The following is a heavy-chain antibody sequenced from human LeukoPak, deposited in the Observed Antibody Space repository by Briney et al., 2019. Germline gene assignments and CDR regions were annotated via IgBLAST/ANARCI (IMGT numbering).Heavy chain of an antibody. J-gene: IGHJ4*02. V-gene: IGHV3-30*04. CDR1: GFTFSSYA. CDR3: AREGGERTYDY. CDR2: ISYDGSNK. Sequence: PGRSLRLSCAASGFTFSSYAMHWVRQAPGKGLERVSVISYDGSNKYYADSVKGRFTISRDNSKNTLYLQMNSLRAEDTAVYYCAREGGERTYDYWGQGTLVTVSS. D-gene: IGHD3-10*01.